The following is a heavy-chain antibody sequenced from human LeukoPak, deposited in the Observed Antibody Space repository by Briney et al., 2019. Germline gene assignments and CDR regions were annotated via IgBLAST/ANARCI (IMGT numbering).Heavy chain of an antibody. J-gene: IGHJ4*02. CDR1: GFTFSGYT. V-gene: IGHV3-21*01. D-gene: IGHD1-14*01. CDR2: ISSSGRDI. CDR3: AREFEPDYFDY. Sequence: PGGSLRLSCTVSGFTFSGYTMHWVRQAPGKGLEWVSSISSSGRDIYFADSLKGRFTISRDNAKNSLYLQVNSLRAEDTAVYYCAREFEPDYFDYWGQGTLVTVSS.